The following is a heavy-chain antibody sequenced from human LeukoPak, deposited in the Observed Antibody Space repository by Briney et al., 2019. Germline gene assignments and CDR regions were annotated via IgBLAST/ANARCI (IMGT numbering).Heavy chain of an antibody. Sequence: GGSLRLSCAASGFTFSSYEMNWVRQAPGKGLEWVSYISSSGTTIYYADSVKGRFTISGDNSKNTLYLQMNSLRAEDTAVYYCARKTDHQTGGDYWGQGTLVTVSS. CDR3: ARKTDHQTGGDY. V-gene: IGHV3-48*03. D-gene: IGHD1-1*01. CDR1: GFTFSSYE. CDR2: ISSSGTTI. J-gene: IGHJ4*02.